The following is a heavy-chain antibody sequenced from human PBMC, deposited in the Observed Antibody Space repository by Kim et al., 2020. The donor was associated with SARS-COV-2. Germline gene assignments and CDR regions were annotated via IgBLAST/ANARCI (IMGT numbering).Heavy chain of an antibody. Sequence: GGSLRHSCAASGFTFSSYWMSWVRQAPGKGLEWVANIKEDGSEKYYVDSVKGRFTISRDNAKNSLYMQMSSLRAEDTAVYYCARGLGLGYWGQGTLVTVSS. CDR1: GFTFSSYW. V-gene: IGHV3-7*04. D-gene: IGHD3-22*01. J-gene: IGHJ4*02. CDR2: IKEDGSEK. CDR3: ARGLGLGY.